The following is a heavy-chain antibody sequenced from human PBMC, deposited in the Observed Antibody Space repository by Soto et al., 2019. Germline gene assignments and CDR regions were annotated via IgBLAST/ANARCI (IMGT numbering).Heavy chain of an antibody. D-gene: IGHD3-22*01. CDR2: IIPIFGTA. V-gene: IGHV1-69*13. Sequence: SVKVSCKASGGTFSSYAISWVRQAPGQGLEWMGGIIPIFGTANYAQKHQGRVTITADESTSTAYMELSSLRSEDTAVYYCAREEASGYYSAYFDYWGQGTLVTVSS. J-gene: IGHJ4*02. CDR1: GGTFSSYA. CDR3: AREEASGYYSAYFDY.